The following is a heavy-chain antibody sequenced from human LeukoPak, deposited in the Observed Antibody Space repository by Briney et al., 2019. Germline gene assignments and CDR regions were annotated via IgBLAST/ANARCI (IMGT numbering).Heavy chain of an antibody. CDR1: GFTFSSYG. V-gene: IGHV3-23*01. Sequence: PGGSLRLSCAASGFTFSSYGMGWVRQGPGKGLEWVSVISDSGGSTYYADSVKGRLTISRDNSKNTVYLQMNSLRAEDTAVYYCAKVGYYRGSGSYYKSPLDYWGQGTLVTVSA. CDR2: ISDSGGST. CDR3: AKVGYYRGSGSYYKSPLDY. D-gene: IGHD3-10*01. J-gene: IGHJ4*02.